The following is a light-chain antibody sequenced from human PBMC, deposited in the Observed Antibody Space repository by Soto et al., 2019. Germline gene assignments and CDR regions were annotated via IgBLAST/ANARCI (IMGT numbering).Light chain of an antibody. V-gene: IGKV3-20*01. CDR3: QQYGSAPRT. Sequence: LTQSPGPLSLSTGERATLSSRASQSVGSSHLAWYQQKPGQAPRLLIYGASSRATGIPDRFSGSGSGTDFTLTISRLEPEDFAVYYCQQYGSAPRTFGQGTKVDI. CDR1: QSVGSSH. J-gene: IGKJ1*01. CDR2: GAS.